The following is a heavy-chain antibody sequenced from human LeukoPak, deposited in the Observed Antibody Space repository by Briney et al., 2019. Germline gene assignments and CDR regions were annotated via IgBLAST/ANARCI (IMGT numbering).Heavy chain of an antibody. Sequence: APVKVSCKASGYTFTSYGISWVRQAPGQGLEWMGWISAYNGNTNYAQKLQGRVTMTTDTSTSTAYMELRSLRSDDTAVYYCASGTYYYDSSGYYLFDYWGQGTLVTVSS. V-gene: IGHV1-18*04. D-gene: IGHD3-22*01. J-gene: IGHJ4*02. CDR1: GYTFTSYG. CDR2: ISAYNGNT. CDR3: ASGTYYYDSSGYYLFDY.